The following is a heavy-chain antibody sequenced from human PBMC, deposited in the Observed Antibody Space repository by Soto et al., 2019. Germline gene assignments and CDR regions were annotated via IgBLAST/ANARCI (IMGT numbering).Heavy chain of an antibody. CDR2: ISGSGGST. D-gene: IGHD5-18*01. V-gene: IGHV3-23*01. J-gene: IGHJ6*02. CDR3: AKANPGPQPWLRDYYYYGMDV. Sequence: GGSLRLSCAASGFTFSSYAMSWVRQAPGKGLEWVSAISGSGGSTYYADSVKGRFTISRDNSKNTLYLQMNSLRAEDTAVYYCAKANPGPQPWLRDYYYYGMDVWGQGTTVTDSS. CDR1: GFTFSSYA.